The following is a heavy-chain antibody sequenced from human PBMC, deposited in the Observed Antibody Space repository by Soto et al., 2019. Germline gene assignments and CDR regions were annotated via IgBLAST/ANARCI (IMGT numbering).Heavy chain of an antibody. CDR2: IYPGDSET. CDR1: GFRFTDYW. V-gene: IGHV5-51*01. J-gene: IGHJ6*02. Sequence: GEALKIFCQVSGFRFTDYWIGLGRQMPGKGLEWMGIIYPGDSETRYSPSFEGQVTISADKAISTAYLQWSSLKASDTDMYYCARPGYDFWSGLGSPPFDDSMDVWGQETTFTVS. CDR3: ARPGYDFWSGLGSPPFDDSMDV. D-gene: IGHD3-3*01.